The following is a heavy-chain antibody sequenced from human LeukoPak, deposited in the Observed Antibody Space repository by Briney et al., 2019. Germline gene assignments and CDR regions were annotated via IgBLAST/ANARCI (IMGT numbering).Heavy chain of an antibody. J-gene: IGHJ4*02. CDR1: GYTFGTYW. CDR2: INSDGSTT. CDR3: ARDLRGIGDETAY. D-gene: IGHD3-16*01. V-gene: IGHV3-74*01. Sequence: PGGSLRLSCAASGYTFGTYWMHWVRQAPGKGLVWVSRINSDGSTTSYADSVKGRFTISRDNAKNTLYLHMNSLRAEDTAVYYCARDLRGIGDETAYWGQGTLVTVSS.